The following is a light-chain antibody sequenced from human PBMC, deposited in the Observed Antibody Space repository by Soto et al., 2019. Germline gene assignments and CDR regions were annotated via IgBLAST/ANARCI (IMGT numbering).Light chain of an antibody. CDR1: SNEFGNYNL. V-gene: IGLV2-23*03. Sequence: QSVLTQPASVSGSPGQSITISCTGTSNEFGNYNLVSWYQQHPDKAPKLIIYEGTKRPSGISNRFSGSKLVNTASVTISGLQAEDEAYYYCCSYAGSSTFVFGGGTKLTVL. J-gene: IGLJ2*01. CDR2: EGT. CDR3: CSYAGSSTFV.